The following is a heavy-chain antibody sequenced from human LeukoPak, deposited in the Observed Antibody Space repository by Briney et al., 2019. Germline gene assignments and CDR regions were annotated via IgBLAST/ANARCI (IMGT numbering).Heavy chain of an antibody. D-gene: IGHD5-12*01. J-gene: IGHJ4*02. CDR2: MNPNSGNT. CDR3: ARGLLRPEGNY. V-gene: IGHV1-8*02. Sequence: AASVKVSCKASGYIFTSYGITWVRQAPGQGLEWMGWMNPNSGNTGYAQKFQGRVTMTRNTSISTAYMELSSLRSEDTAVYYCARGLLRPEGNYWGQGTLVTVSS. CDR1: GYIFTSYG.